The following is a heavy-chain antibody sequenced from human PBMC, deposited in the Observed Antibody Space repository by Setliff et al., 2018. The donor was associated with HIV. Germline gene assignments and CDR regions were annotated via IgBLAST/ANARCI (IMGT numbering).Heavy chain of an antibody. CDR3: ARGQTSVTLQFDH. J-gene: IGHJ4*02. Sequence: SETLSLTCTVSGGSISSGDYYWSWIRQPPGKGLEWIGYIYYSGSTYYNPSLKGRFTISRDNAKNSLFLQMNSLRAEDTAVYYCARGQTSVTLQFDHWGQGTLVTVSS. V-gene: IGHV4-30-4*08. CDR2: IYYSGST. CDR1: GGSISSGDYY. D-gene: IGHD4-17*01.